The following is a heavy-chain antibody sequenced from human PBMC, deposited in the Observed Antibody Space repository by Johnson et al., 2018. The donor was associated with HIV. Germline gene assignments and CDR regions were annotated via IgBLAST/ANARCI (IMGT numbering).Heavy chain of an antibody. Sequence: EVQLVESGGGLVQPGGSLRLSCAASGFTVSTNYMSWVRQAPGKGLECVSVLYSGGSPYYADSVKGRFSISRDNSKNTLYLQMNSLRAEYTAVYYCAKDRGGSYDAFHIWGQGTMVTVSS. V-gene: IGHV3-66*01. D-gene: IGHD1-26*01. CDR2: LYSGGSP. CDR1: GFTVSTNY. CDR3: AKDRGGSYDAFHI. J-gene: IGHJ3*02.